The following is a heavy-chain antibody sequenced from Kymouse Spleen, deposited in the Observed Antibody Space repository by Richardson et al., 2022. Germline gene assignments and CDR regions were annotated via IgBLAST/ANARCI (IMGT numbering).Heavy chain of an antibody. J-gene: IGHJ4*02. CDR3: ARREVIAAAGRADY. V-gene: IGHV4-39*01. CDR1: GGSISSSSYY. CDR2: IYYSGST. Sequence: QLQLQESGPGLVKPSETLSLTCTVSGGSISSSSYYWGWIRQPPGKGLEWIGSIYYSGSTYYNPSLKSRVTISVDTSKNQFSLKLSSVTAADTAVYYCARREVIAAAGRADYWGQGTLVTVSS. D-gene: IGHD6-13*01.